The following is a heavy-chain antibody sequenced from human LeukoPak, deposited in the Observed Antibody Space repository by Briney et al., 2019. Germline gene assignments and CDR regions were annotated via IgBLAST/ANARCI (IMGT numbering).Heavy chain of an antibody. D-gene: IGHD3-22*01. CDR1: GFTFSDYY. CDR2: ISSSGSTI. CDR3: ARGHSRKYYYDSSGYSPFDY. V-gene: IGHV3-11*04. J-gene: IGHJ4*02. Sequence: GGSLRLSCAASGFTFSDYYMSWIRQAPGKGLEWVSYISSSGSTIYYADSVKGRFTISRDNSKNTLYLQMNSLRAEDTAVYYCARGHSRKYYYDSSGYSPFDYWGQGTLVTVSS.